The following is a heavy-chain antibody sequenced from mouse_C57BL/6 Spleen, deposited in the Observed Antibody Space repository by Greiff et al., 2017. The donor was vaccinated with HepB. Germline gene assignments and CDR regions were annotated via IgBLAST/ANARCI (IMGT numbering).Heavy chain of an antibody. V-gene: IGHV5-4*01. D-gene: IGHD2-5*01. CDR1: GFTFSSYA. CDR3: AREAIVTTRYFDY. J-gene: IGHJ2*01. Sequence: EVQGVESGGGLVKPGGSLKLSCAASGFTFSSYAMSWVRQTPEKRLEWVATIGDGGSYTYYPDNVKGRFTISRDNAKNNLYLQMSHLKSEDTAMYYCAREAIVTTRYFDYWGQGTTLTVSS. CDR2: IGDGGSYT.